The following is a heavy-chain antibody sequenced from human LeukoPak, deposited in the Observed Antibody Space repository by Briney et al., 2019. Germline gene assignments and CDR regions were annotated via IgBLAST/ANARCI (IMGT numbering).Heavy chain of an antibody. CDR1: GFTFSSYA. V-gene: IGHV3-30-3*01. CDR3: ARDMISSGSGFDY. Sequence: GRSLRLSCAASGFTFSSYAMHWVRQAPGKGLEWVAVISYDGNNKYYADSVKGRFTISRDNSKNTLYLQMNSLRAEDTAVYYCARDMISSGSGFDYWGQGTLVTVSS. D-gene: IGHD6-19*01. J-gene: IGHJ4*02. CDR2: ISYDGNNK.